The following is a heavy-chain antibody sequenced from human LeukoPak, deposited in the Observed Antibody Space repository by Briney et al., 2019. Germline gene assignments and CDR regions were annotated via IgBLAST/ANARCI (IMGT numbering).Heavy chain of an antibody. V-gene: IGHV1-8*02. CDR1: GYTFTSYA. CDR2: MNPNSGNT. CDR3: ARGRPVLLWFGESFDY. J-gene: IGHJ4*02. Sequence: ASVKVSCKASGYTFTSYAMNWVRQATGQGLEWMGWMNPNSGNTGYAQKFQGRVTMTRNTSISTAYMELSSLRSEDTAVYYCARGRPVLLWFGESFDYWGQGTLVTVSS. D-gene: IGHD3-10*01.